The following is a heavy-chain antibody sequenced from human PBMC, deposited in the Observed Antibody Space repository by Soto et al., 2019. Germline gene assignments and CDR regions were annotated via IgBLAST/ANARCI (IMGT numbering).Heavy chain of an antibody. Sequence: PGGSLRLSCAASGFTFSSYSMNWVRQAPGKGLEWVSSISSSSSYIYYADSVKGRFTISRDNAKNSLYLQMNSLRAEDTAVYYCARDSQTPYYSSSHLDAWGKGTTVTVSS. J-gene: IGHJ6*04. CDR2: ISSSSSYI. V-gene: IGHV3-21*01. D-gene: IGHD6-13*01. CDR3: ARDSQTPYYSSSHLDA. CDR1: GFTFSSYS.